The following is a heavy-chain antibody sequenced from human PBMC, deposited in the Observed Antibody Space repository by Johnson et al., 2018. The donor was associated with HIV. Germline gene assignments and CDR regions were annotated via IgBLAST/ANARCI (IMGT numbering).Heavy chain of an antibody. J-gene: IGHJ3*02. V-gene: IGHV3-43*01. D-gene: IGHD3-22*01. CDR1: GFTFDDYT. Sequence: QLVESGGGVVRPGGSLRLSCAASGFTFDDYTMHWVRQAPGKGLEWVSLISWDGGSTYYADSVKGRFTISRDNAKNSLYLQMNSLRVEDTALYYCAREDEGPTGYDSSGYYPFDIWGQGTMVTVSS. CDR3: AREDEGPTGYDSSGYYPFDI. CDR2: ISWDGGST.